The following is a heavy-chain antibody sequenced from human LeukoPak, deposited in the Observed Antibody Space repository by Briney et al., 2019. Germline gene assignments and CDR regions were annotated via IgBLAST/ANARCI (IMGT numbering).Heavy chain of an antibody. CDR2: IIPIFGTA. CDR1: GGTFSSYA. CDR3: AIGYYPPGGLDY. D-gene: IGHD3-3*01. V-gene: IGHV1-69*13. J-gene: IGHJ4*02. Sequence: ASVKVSCKASGGTFSSYAISWVQQAPGQGLEWMGGIIPIFGTANYAQKFQGRVTITADESTSTAYMELSSLRSEDTAVYYCAIGYYPPGGLDYWGQGTLVIVSS.